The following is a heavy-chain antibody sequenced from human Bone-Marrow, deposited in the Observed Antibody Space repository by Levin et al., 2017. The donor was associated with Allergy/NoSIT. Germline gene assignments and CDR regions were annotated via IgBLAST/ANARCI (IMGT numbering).Heavy chain of an antibody. J-gene: IGHJ5*02. D-gene: IGHD3-10*01. Sequence: SETLSLTCTVSGGSVSSGSYYWSWIRQPPGKGLEWIGYIYYSGSTNYNPSLKSRVTISVYTSKNQFSLKLSSVTAADTAVYYCARVGVTMVRGVSPNWFDPWGQGTLVTVSS. V-gene: IGHV4-61*01. CDR1: GGSVSSGSYY. CDR3: ARVGVTMVRGVSPNWFDP. CDR2: IYYSGST.